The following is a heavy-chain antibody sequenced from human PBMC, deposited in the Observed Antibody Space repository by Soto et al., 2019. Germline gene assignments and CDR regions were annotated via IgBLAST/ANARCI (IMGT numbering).Heavy chain of an antibody. V-gene: IGHV1-2*04. CDR1: GGTISSYP. CDR2: IIPNIGTT. CDR3: ARGTFFRVYESPAPIDKYNWFDP. D-gene: IGHD3-10*01. J-gene: IGHJ5*02. Sequence: GASVKVSWNASGGTISSYPMSWVRQAPGQGLEWMGGIIPNIGTTNYAQKFQGWVTMTRDTSISTAYMELSRLRSDDTAVYYCARGTFFRVYESPAPIDKYNWFDPWGQGTLVTVSS.